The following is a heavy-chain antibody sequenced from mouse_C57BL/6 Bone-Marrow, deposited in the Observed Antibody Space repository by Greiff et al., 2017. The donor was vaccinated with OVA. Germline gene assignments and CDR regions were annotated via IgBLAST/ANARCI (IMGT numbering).Heavy chain of an antibody. CDR1: GYTFTSYW. V-gene: IGHV1-55*01. Sequence: QVQLQQPGAELVKPGASVKMSCKASGYTFTSYWITWVKQRPGQGLEWIGDIYPGSGSTNYNEKFKSKATLTVDTSSSTAYMQLSSLTSEDSAVYYCARDPSYYYGSSYWYFDVWGTGTTVTVSS. CDR3: ARDPSYYYGSSYWYFDV. D-gene: IGHD1-1*01. CDR2: IYPGSGST. J-gene: IGHJ1*03.